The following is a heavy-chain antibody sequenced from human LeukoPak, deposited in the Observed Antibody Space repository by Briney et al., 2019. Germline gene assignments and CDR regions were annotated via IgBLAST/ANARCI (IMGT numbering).Heavy chain of an antibody. J-gene: IGHJ4*02. Sequence: SETLSLTCTVSGGSISSYYWSWIRQPPGKGLEWIGYIYYSGSTNYNPSLKSRITISVDTSKNQFSLKLSSVTAADTAVYYCAGHQRYGNSGCWGQGTLVTVSS. CDR2: IYYSGST. CDR3: AGHQRYGNSGC. D-gene: IGHD3-22*01. V-gene: IGHV4-59*01. CDR1: GGSISSYY.